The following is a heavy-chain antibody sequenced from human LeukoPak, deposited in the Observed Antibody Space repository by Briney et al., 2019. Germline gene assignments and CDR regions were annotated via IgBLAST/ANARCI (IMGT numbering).Heavy chain of an antibody. D-gene: IGHD5-18*01. CDR2: IYWNGDIA. Sequence: AGSLTLSCAASGFTFDDYGMSWVRQAPGKGLEWVSGIYWNGDIARYADAVKGRFTISRDNAKNSVYLQMNSLRADVTAFYYCARGYPVDSAMERPPFDYWGQGTLVTVSS. J-gene: IGHJ4*02. CDR1: GFTFDDYG. V-gene: IGHV3-20*04. CDR3: ARGYPVDSAMERPPFDY.